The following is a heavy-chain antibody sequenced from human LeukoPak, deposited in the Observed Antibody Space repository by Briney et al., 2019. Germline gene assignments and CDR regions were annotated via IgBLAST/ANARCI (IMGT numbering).Heavy chain of an antibody. V-gene: IGHV4-39*01. D-gene: IGHD3-22*01. CDR1: GGSISNSNYY. Sequence: SETLSLTCTVSGGSISNSNYYWGWIRLPPGKGLEWIGSIYYSGSTYYNPSLKSRVTISVDTPKNQFSLKLSSVTAADTAVYYCARPGDSSGYYNWFDPWGQGTLVTVSS. CDR3: ARPGDSSGYYNWFDP. CDR2: IYYSGST. J-gene: IGHJ5*02.